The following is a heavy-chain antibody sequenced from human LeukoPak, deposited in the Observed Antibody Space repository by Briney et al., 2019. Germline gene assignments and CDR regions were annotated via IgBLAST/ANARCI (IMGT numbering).Heavy chain of an antibody. D-gene: IGHD4-23*01. CDR2: ISGSGGGT. V-gene: IGHV3-23*01. J-gene: IGHJ4*02. CDR1: GFTFSSYA. CDR3: AKDVGGHGGGDY. Sequence: GGSLRLSCAASGFTFSSYAMSWVRQAPGKGLEWVSAISGSGGGTYYADSVKGRFTISRDNSKNTLYLQMNSLRAEDTAVYYCAKDVGGHGGGDYWGQGTLVTVSS.